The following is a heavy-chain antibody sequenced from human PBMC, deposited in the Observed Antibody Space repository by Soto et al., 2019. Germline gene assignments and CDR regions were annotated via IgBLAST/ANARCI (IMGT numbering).Heavy chain of an antibody. J-gene: IGHJ4*02. D-gene: IGHD2-8*01. CDR1: GYTFTSYA. CDR2: INAGNGNT. CDR3: ARSIVLTWATLDY. Sequence: ASVKVSCKASGYTFTSYAMHWVRQAPGQRLEWMGWINAGNGNTKYSQKFQGRVTITRDTSASTAYMELSSLRSEDTAVYYCARSIVLTWATLDYWGQGTLVTVSS. V-gene: IGHV1-3*01.